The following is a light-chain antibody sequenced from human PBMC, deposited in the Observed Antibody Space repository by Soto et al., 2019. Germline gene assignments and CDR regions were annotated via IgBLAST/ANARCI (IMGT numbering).Light chain of an antibody. J-gene: IGKJ1*01. V-gene: IGKV1-5*01. CDR2: DAS. Sequence: DIQMTQSPSTLSSSVGYIGTITCRSSQSISSWLAWYQQKPGKAPKLLIYDASSLESGVPSRFSGSGSGTEFTLTISSLQPDDFETYYCQQYNSHSWTFGQGTKVDIK. CDR1: QSISSW. CDR3: QQYNSHSWT.